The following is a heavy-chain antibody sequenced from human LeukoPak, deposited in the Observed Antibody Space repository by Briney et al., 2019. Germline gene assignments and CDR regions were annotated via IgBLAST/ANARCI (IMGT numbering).Heavy chain of an antibody. V-gene: IGHV4-34*01. J-gene: IGHJ4*02. Sequence: SETLSLTCAAYGASFSGYSWSWIRQPPGKGLEWIGEINHSGSTSYNPSLKSRVTISRDTSKNQFSLKLSGVTATDTAVYYCATHRKMATIFRPSTDYFDYWGQGTLVTVSS. CDR2: INHSGST. D-gene: IGHD5-24*01. CDR3: ATHRKMATIFRPSTDYFDY. CDR1: GASFSGYS.